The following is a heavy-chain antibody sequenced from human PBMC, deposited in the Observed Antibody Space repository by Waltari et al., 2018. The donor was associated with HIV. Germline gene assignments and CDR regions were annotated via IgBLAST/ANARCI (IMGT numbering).Heavy chain of an antibody. Sequence: QVQLQQWGAGLLKPSETLSLTCAVYGEPFDGYYWSWIRQPPGKRLEWMGEINHRRNTNYNPSLKSRLTMSVDASKNQFSLNLNSVTAADTGVYYCARRALWLRPVYYFDYLGQGALVTVSS. CDR1: GEPFDGYY. D-gene: IGHD5-12*01. CDR3: ARRALWLRPVYYFDY. J-gene: IGHJ4*02. V-gene: IGHV4-34*01. CDR2: INHRRNT.